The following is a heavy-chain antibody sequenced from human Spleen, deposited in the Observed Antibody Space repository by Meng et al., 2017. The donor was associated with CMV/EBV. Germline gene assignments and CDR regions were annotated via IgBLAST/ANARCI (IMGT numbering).Heavy chain of an antibody. CDR2: ISGSGGST. CDR1: GFTFSSYA. CDR3: AKPQSGPAGVYYYYYGMDV. J-gene: IGHJ6*02. D-gene: IGHD2-2*01. Sequence: GESLKISCAASGFTFSSYARSWVRQAPGKGLEWVSAISGSGGSTYYADSVKGRFTISRDNSKNTLYLQMNSLRAEDTAVYYCAKPQSGPAGVYYYYYGMDVWGQGTTVTVSS. V-gene: IGHV3-23*01.